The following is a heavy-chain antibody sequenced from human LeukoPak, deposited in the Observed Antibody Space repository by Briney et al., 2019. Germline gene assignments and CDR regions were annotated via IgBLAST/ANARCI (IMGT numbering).Heavy chain of an antibody. V-gene: IGHV3-53*01. CDR1: GFTVSNNY. CDR2: VHSGGTT. D-gene: IGHD5-12*01. Sequence: GGSLRLSCAASGFTVSNNYMSWVRQAPGKGLEWVSVVHSGGTTNYADSVQGRFTISRDNSKTTVYLHMNSLRAEDTAVYYCARDSDSGYGPFASWGQGTLVTVSS. CDR3: ARDSDSGYGPFAS. J-gene: IGHJ4*02.